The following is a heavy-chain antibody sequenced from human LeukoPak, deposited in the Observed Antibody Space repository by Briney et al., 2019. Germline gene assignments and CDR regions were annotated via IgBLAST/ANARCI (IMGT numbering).Heavy chain of an antibody. CDR1: GYTFTSYD. CDR3: ARRTYYYGSGSYYFSFDY. CDR2: MNPNSGNT. D-gene: IGHD3-10*01. J-gene: IGHJ4*02. V-gene: IGHV1-8*01. Sequence: ASVKVSCKASGYTFTSYDINWVRQATGQGLEWMGWMNPNSGNTGYAQKFQGRVTMTRNTSISTAYMELSSPRSEGTAVYYCARRTYYYGSGSYYFSFDYWGQGTLVTVSS.